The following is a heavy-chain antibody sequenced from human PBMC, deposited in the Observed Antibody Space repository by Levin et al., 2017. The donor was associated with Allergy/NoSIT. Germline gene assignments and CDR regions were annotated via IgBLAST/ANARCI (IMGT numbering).Heavy chain of an antibody. Sequence: SQTLSLTCTVSGDSISIGGYYWAWIRHHPGKGLEWIGYISYTGKTYSNPSLESRLGLSVDTSQNRFSLSLSSVTAADTAIYHCARVGSYLGTFDSWGQGSLVTVSS. J-gene: IGHJ4*02. V-gene: IGHV4-31*03. CDR2: ISYTGKT. D-gene: IGHD2-21*01. CDR1: GDSISIGGYY. CDR3: ARVGSYLGTFDS.